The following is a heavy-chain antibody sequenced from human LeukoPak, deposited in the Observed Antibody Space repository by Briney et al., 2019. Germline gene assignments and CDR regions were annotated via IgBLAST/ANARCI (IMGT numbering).Heavy chain of an antibody. V-gene: IGHV3-7*01. Sequence: GGSLRLSCAASGFSFSSYWMSWVRQAPGKGLEWVANINPDGSNMLYVDSVKGRFTISRDNAKNSLYPQMNNLRAEDTAVYFCVSGFLQWLYWGQGTLVTVSS. CDR2: INPDGSNM. D-gene: IGHD3-3*01. CDR1: GFSFSSYW. CDR3: VSGFLQWLY. J-gene: IGHJ4*02.